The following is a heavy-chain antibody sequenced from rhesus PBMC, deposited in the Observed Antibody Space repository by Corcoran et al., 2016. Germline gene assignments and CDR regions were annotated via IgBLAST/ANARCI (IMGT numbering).Heavy chain of an antibody. CDR2: IYGSMGST. J-gene: IGHJ4*01. D-gene: IGHD6-25*01. CDR3: ARDIAAALFDY. V-gene: IGHV4-76*01. Sequence: QVQLQESGPGVVKPSETLSLTCAVSGGSISGGYDWSWIRQPPGKGLEWIGYIYGSMGSTNYNPSLKNRVNISKDASKNEFSLKLSSVTAADTAVYYCARDIAAALFDYWGQGVLVTVSS. CDR1: GGSISGGYD.